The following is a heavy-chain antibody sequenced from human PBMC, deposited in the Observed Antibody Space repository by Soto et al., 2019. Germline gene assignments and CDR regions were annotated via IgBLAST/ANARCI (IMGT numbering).Heavy chain of an antibody. Sequence: GASVKVSCKASAGTFSSYAISWVRQAPGQGLEWMGGIIPIFGTANYAQKFQGRVTITADESTSTAYMELSSLRSEDTAVYYCARDRIGYSSSWAYYYYYGMDVWGQGTTVTVSS. V-gene: IGHV1-69*13. CDR3: ARDRIGYSSSWAYYYYYGMDV. J-gene: IGHJ6*02. CDR1: AGTFSSYA. D-gene: IGHD6-13*01. CDR2: IIPIFGTA.